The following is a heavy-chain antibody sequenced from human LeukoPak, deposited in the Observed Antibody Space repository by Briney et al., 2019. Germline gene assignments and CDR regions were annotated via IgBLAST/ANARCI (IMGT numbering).Heavy chain of an antibody. D-gene: IGHD3-16*01. V-gene: IGHV1-46*01. CDR1: GYTSTSYY. J-gene: IGHJ4*02. CDR2: INPSGGST. Sequence: ASVKVSCKASGYTSTSYYMHWVRQAPGQGLEWMGIINPSGGSTSYAQKFQGRVTMTRDTSTSTVYMELSSLRSEDTAVYYCAGGSEITFGGVPFDYWGQGTLVTVSS. CDR3: AGGSEITFGGVPFDY.